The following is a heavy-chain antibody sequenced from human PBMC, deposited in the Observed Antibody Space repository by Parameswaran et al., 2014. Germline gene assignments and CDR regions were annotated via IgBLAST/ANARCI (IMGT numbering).Heavy chain of an antibody. Sequence: ASVKVSCKASGYTFTSYDINWVRQATGQGLEWMGWMNPNSGNTAYAQIFQGRVTMTRNTSLNTAYMELSSLTSEDTAVYFCARGRGPTGYGDYANYYYYYMDVWGKGTTVTVSS. V-gene: IGHV1-8*01. CDR3: ARGRGPTGYGDYANYYYYYMDV. CDR1: GYTFTSYD. D-gene: IGHD4-17*01. CDR2: MNPNSGNT. J-gene: IGHJ6*03.